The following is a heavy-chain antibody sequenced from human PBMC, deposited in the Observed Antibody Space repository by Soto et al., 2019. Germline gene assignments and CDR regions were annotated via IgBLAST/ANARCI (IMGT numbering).Heavy chain of an antibody. Sequence: SVKVSCKASGGTFSSYAISWVRQAPGQGLEWMGGIIPIFGTANYAQKFQGRVTITADESTSTAYMELSSLRSEDTAVYCCARDNAGWDQQYLYYYYGMDVWGQGTTVTVSS. D-gene: IGHD6-19*01. V-gene: IGHV1-69*13. CDR3: ARDNAGWDQQYLYYYYGMDV. CDR1: GGTFSSYA. J-gene: IGHJ6*02. CDR2: IIPIFGTA.